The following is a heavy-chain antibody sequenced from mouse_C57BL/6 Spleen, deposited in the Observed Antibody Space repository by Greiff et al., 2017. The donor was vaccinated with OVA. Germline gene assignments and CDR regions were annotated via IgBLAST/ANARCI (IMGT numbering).Heavy chain of an antibody. D-gene: IGHD4-1*01. J-gene: IGHJ1*03. Sequence: EVQRVESGGDLVKPGGSLKLSCAASGFTFSSYGMSWVRQTPDKRLEWVATISSGGSYTYYPDSVKGRFTISRDNAKNTLYLQMSSLKSEDTAMYYCARQLGRYFDVWGTGTTVTVSS. CDR2: ISSGGSYT. V-gene: IGHV5-6*01. CDR3: ARQLGRYFDV. CDR1: GFTFSSYG.